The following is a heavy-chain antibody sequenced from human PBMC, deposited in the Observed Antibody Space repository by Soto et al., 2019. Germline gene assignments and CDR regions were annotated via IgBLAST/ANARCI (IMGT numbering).Heavy chain of an antibody. CDR1: GGSINNHY. CDR3: TRGSYYGSGRINYYYYYMDV. CDR2: VYYNGIT. V-gene: IGHV4-59*11. J-gene: IGHJ6*03. Sequence: PSETLSLTCTVSGGSINNHYWSWIRQPPGKGLEWLGYVYYNGITNYNPSLKSRVTMSVDTSKNQFSLKLSSVTAADTAVYYCTRGSYYGSGRINYYYYYMDVWGKGTTVTVSS. D-gene: IGHD3-10*01.